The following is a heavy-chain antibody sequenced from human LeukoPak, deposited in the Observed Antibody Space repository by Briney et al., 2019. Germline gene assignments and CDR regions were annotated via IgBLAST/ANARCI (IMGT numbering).Heavy chain of an antibody. CDR2: ILNDGSQE. CDR1: GFTFSSYG. J-gene: IGHJ4*02. Sequence: GGSLRLSCAASGFTFSSYGMHWVRQAPGKGLEWVAVILNDGSQEKYADSVKGRFTISRDNSKNTLYLQMNSLRAEDTAAYYCARESYYFDYWGQGTLVTVSS. D-gene: IGHD3-16*02. CDR3: ARESYYFDY. V-gene: IGHV3-33*01.